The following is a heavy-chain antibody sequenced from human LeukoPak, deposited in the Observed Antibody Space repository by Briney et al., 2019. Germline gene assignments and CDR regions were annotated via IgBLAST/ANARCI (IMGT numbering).Heavy chain of an antibody. J-gene: IGHJ4*02. CDR1: GFTFSSYG. D-gene: IGHD1-1*01. Sequence: GGSLRLSCAASGFTFSSYGMHWVRQAPGKGLEWVAVIWYDGTDKYYGNRVKGRFTISRDNSKNTLYLQMNSLRAEDTAVYYCAKDLTTGTLSFDYWGQGTLVTVSS. V-gene: IGHV3-33*06. CDR3: AKDLTTGTLSFDY. CDR2: IWYDGTDK.